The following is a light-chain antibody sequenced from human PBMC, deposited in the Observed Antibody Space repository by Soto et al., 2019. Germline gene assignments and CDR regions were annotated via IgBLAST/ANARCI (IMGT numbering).Light chain of an antibody. J-gene: IGLJ1*01. CDR2: SVS. CDR1: SSDVGAYNY. Sequence: QSALTQPASVSGSPGQTITISCSGTSSDVGAYNYVSWYQQHPGKAPKLMIYSVSNRPSGVSNRFSGSKSGNTASLTISGLQAEDEADYYCISYTVSRSYVFGTGTKLTVL. V-gene: IGLV2-14*03. CDR3: ISYTVSRSYV.